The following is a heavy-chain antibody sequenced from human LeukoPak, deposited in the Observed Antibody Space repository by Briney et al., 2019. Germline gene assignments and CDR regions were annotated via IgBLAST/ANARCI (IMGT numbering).Heavy chain of an antibody. V-gene: IGHV4-39*06. D-gene: IGHD3-10*01. J-gene: IGHJ5*02. Sequence: SSASLSLTCTVSGGSISSSSYYWGWIRQPPWKGLEWFGSIYYSGSTYYNPSLKSRVTISVDTSKSQYALKPSSVTAADTAVYYCARGRSRRITMVRGPNWFDPWGQGTLVTVSS. CDR1: GGSISSSSYY. CDR3: ARGRSRRITMVRGPNWFDP. CDR2: IYYSGST.